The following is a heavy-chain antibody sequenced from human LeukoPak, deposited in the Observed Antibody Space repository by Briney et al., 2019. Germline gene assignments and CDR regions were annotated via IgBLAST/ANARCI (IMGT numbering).Heavy chain of an antibody. Sequence: ASVKVSCKASGYTFSGYYMHWVRQAPGQGLEWMGWINPKSGGTNYVQKFQGRVTMTRDTSISTVYMELSRLRSDDTAVYNCARGPGLTAILNWFDPWGQGTLVTVSS. CDR3: ARGPGLTAILNWFDP. D-gene: IGHD1-14*01. V-gene: IGHV1-2*02. J-gene: IGHJ5*02. CDR1: GYTFSGYY. CDR2: INPKSGGT.